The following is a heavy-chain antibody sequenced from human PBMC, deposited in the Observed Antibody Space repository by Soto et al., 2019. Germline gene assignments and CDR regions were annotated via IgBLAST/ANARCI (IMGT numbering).Heavy chain of an antibody. Sequence: SETLSLTCTVSGGSISSSSYYWGWIRQPPGKGLEWIGSIYYSGSTYYNPSLKSRVTISVDTSKNQFSLKLSSVTAADTAVYYCARQPLSRPFDPWGQGTLVTVSS. CDR1: GGSISSSSYY. CDR3: ARQPLSRPFDP. CDR2: IYYSGST. V-gene: IGHV4-39*01. J-gene: IGHJ5*02.